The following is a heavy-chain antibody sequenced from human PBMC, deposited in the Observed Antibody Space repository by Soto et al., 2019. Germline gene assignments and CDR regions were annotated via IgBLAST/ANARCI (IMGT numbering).Heavy chain of an antibody. CDR3: XXXXRVGFGVDLDY. J-gene: IGHJ4*02. CDR2: ISAYNGNT. CDR1: GYTFTSYG. Sequence: QVPLVQSGAEVKKPGASVKVSCKASGYTFTSYGISWVRQAPGQGLEWMGWISAYNGNTNYAQKLQGRVTMTTDTSTSTAXXXLRSLRSDDTAVXXXXXXXRVGFGVDLDYWGQGTLVTVSS. D-gene: IGHD3-3*01. V-gene: IGHV1-18*01.